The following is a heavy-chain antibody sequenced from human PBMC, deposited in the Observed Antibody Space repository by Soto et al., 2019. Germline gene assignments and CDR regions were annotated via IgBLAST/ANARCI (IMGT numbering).Heavy chain of an antibody. Sequence: QVQLQESGPGLVKPSETLSLTCTVSGGSISSYYWSWIRQPPGKGLEWIGYIFYSGSTNYNPSLTGRVTISVDTSKNPFALKLSSVTAADTAVYYCARAGPEMDYWGQGTLVTVSS. J-gene: IGHJ4*02. CDR2: IFYSGST. V-gene: IGHV4-59*01. CDR1: GGSISSYY. D-gene: IGHD3-10*01. CDR3: ARAGPEMDY.